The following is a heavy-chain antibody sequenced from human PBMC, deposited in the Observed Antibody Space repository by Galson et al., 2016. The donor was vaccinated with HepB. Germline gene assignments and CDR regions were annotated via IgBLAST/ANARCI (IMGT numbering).Heavy chain of an antibody. V-gene: IGHV4-31*03. D-gene: IGHD2-15*01. CDR1: GDSISSGSYF. Sequence: TLSLTCTVSGDSISSGSYFWSWNRQHPGKGLEWIGYISYTGSTSYNPSLESRVAISVDTSKNQFSLTLTSATAADTAIYYCARSGGSRGLYWGRGTLVSVSS. J-gene: IGHJ4*02. CDR2: ISYTGST. CDR3: ARSGGSRGLY.